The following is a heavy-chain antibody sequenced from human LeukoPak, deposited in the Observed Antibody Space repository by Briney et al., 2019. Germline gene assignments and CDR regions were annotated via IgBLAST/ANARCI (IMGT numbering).Heavy chain of an antibody. Sequence: SETLSLTCTVSGGSISSGSYYWSWIRQPAGKGLGWIGRIYTSGSTNYNPSLKSRVTISVDTSKNQFSLKLSSVTAADTAVYYCARDRAGYCSSTSCSNPDAFDIWGQGTMVTVSS. CDR3: ARDRAGYCSSTSCSNPDAFDI. D-gene: IGHD2-2*01. CDR2: IYTSGST. J-gene: IGHJ3*02. V-gene: IGHV4-61*02. CDR1: GGSISSGSYY.